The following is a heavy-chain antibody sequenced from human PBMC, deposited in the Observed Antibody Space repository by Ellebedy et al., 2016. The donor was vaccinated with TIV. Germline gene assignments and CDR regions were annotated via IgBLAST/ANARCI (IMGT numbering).Heavy chain of an antibody. Sequence: PGGSLRLSCAASGFAIHWVRQAPGKGLEWVAATSHDGTIQYYAESLSGRFTISRDTPKNTLNLQMNSLTAEDTALYYCVRVKDGYNLDYWGQGTLVTVSA. CDR1: GFA. V-gene: IGHV3-30*04. D-gene: IGHD5-24*01. J-gene: IGHJ4*02. CDR3: VRVKDGYNLDY. CDR2: TSHDGTIQ.